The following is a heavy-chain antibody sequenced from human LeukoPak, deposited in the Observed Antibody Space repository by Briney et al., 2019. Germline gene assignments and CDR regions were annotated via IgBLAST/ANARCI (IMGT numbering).Heavy chain of an antibody. CDR1: GGSISSYY. CDR2: IYYSGST. J-gene: IGHJ6*03. V-gene: IGHV4-59*01. D-gene: IGHD2-8*02. Sequence: SETLSLTCTVSGGSISSYYWSWIRQPPGKGLEWIGYIYYSGSTNYNPSLKRRVTISVDTSKNQFSLKLSSVTAADTAVYYCAREGTGSSSGTHYYYYYMDVWGKGTTVTISS. CDR3: AREGTGSSSGTHYYYYYMDV.